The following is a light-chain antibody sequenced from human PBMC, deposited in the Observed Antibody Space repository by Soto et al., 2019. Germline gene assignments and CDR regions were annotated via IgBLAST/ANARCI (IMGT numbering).Light chain of an antibody. CDR1: QSISNN. CDR2: AAS. CDR3: HQYNNWPPMHT. Sequence: IVMTQSPATLSVFPGERATLSCRASQSISNNLAWLQQKPGQAPRLLIYAASTRATGVPVRFSGSGSGTDFTLTISSLQPEDFAVYYCHQYNNWPPMHTFGQGTKLEIK. J-gene: IGKJ2*01. V-gene: IGKV3-15*01.